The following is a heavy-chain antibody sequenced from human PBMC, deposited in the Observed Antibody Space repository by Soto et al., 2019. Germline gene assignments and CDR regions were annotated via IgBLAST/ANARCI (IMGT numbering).Heavy chain of an antibody. Sequence: GGSLRLSCTGSGFTFGDYGMTGVRQAPGEGLEWVGFIRSKSYGGTTEYAASVKGRLTIARDDSNRIAYLQMHRLTSEDTGVYYCARSTGYRNGWGRVPYYYHGMDVWGQGTTVTV. CDR1: GFTFGDYG. J-gene: IGHJ6*02. D-gene: IGHD6-19*01. CDR3: ARSTGYRNGWGRVPYYYHGMDV. V-gene: IGHV3-49*04. CDR2: IRSKSYGGTT.